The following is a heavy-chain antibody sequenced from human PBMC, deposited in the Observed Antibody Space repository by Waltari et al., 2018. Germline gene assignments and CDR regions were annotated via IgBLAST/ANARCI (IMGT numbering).Heavy chain of an antibody. CDR1: GYSISSGYY. V-gene: IGHV4-38-2*01. D-gene: IGHD3-3*01. J-gene: IGHJ3*02. CDR2: IYHSGST. CDR3: ARGKVGSGRYAFDI. Sequence: QVQLQESGPGLVKPSETLSLTCAVSGYSISSGYYWGWIRQPPGKGLEWIGSIYHSGSTYYNPSLKSRVTISVDTSKNQFSLKLSSVTAADTAVYYCARGKVGSGRYAFDIWGQGTMVTVSS.